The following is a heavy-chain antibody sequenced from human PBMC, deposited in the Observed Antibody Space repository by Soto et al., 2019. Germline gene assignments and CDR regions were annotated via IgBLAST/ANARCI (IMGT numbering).Heavy chain of an antibody. CDR2: MNPNSGNT. CDR1: GYTFTSYD. Sequence: QVQLVQSGAEVKKPGASVKVSCKASGYTFTSYDINWVRQATGQGLEWMGWMNPNSGNTGSAQKFQGRVTMTFDTSVTTADMELSSLRSDDTAVYYCATGGGSAVTTAYWGQGTQVTVSS. CDR3: ATGGGSAVTTAY. J-gene: IGHJ4*02. D-gene: IGHD4-4*01. V-gene: IGHV1-8*01.